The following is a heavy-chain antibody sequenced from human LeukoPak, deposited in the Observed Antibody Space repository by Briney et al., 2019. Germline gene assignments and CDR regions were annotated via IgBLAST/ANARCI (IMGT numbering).Heavy chain of an antibody. CDR2: ISYDRSNK. Sequence: PGGSLRLSCAASGFTFSDYGMHWVRQAPGKGLEWVAVISYDRSNKYYADSVKGRFTISRDNSRNTLYLQMNSLRAEDTAVYYCAKDLDYSSGWNEHYYYYYGMDVWGQGTTVTVSS. CDR1: GFTFSDYG. J-gene: IGHJ6*02. D-gene: IGHD6-19*01. CDR3: AKDLDYSSGWNEHYYYYYGMDV. V-gene: IGHV3-30*18.